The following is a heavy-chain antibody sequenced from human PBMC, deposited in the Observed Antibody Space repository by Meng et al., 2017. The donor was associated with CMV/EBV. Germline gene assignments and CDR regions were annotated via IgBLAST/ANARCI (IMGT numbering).Heavy chain of an antibody. CDR2: ISWNSGSI. V-gene: IGHV3-9*01. J-gene: IGHJ6*02. Sequence: SLKISCAASGFTFDDYAMHWVRQAPGKGLEWVSGISWNSGSIGYADSVKGRFTISRDNAKNSLYLQMNSLRAEDTAVYYCARTPYDFWSGYGPLNARGCMDVWGQGTTVTVSS. CDR3: ARTPYDFWSGYGPLNARGCMDV. D-gene: IGHD3-3*01. CDR1: GFTFDDYA.